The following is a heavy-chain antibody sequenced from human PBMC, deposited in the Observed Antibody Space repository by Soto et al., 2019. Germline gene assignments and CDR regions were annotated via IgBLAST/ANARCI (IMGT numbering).Heavy chain of an antibody. Sequence: QVQLVQSGAEVKKPGSSVNVSCKASGGTFSSYTISWVRQAPGQGLEWMGRIIPILGIANYAQKFQGRVTITADKSTSTAYMELSSLRSEDTAVYYCARGIAAAGTPGSSVGWFDPWGQGTLVTVSS. CDR1: GGTFSSYT. D-gene: IGHD6-13*01. CDR3: ARGIAAAGTPGSSVGWFDP. CDR2: IIPILGIA. J-gene: IGHJ5*02. V-gene: IGHV1-69*02.